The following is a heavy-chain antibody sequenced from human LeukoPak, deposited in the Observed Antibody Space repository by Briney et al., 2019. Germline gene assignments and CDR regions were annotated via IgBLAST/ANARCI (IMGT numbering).Heavy chain of an antibody. D-gene: IGHD3-10*01. J-gene: IGHJ5*02. CDR3: ARGRLLWFGGNWLDP. V-gene: IGHV4-34*01. CDR2: INHSGST. CDR1: GGSFSGYY. Sequence: SETLSLTCAVYGGSFSGYYWSWIRQPPGKGLEWVGEINHSGSTNYNPSLKSRVTISVETSKKQFSLKLSSVTAADTAVYYCARGRLLWFGGNWLDPWGQGTLVTVSS.